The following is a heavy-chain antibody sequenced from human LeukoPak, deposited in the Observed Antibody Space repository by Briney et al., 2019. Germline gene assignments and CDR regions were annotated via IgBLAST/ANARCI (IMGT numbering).Heavy chain of an antibody. CDR2: ISGSGGST. V-gene: IGHV3-23*01. D-gene: IGHD5-12*01. CDR1: GFIFSSYA. J-gene: IGHJ4*02. CDR3: ARGVDIVATIINFDY. Sequence: PGGSLRLSCAASGFIFSSYAMSWVRQAPGKGLEWVSAISGSGGSTYYADSVKGRFTISRDNSKNTLYLQMNSLRAEDTAVYYCARGVDIVATIINFDYWGQGTLVTVSS.